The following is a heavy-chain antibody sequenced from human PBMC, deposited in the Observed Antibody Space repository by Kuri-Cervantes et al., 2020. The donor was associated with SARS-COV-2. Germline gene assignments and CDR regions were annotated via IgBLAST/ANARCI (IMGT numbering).Heavy chain of an antibody. CDR1: GYSISSGYY. CDR2: IYHSGST. V-gene: IGHV4-38-2*02. J-gene: IGHJ4*02. CDR3: ARGGVDTAMGADY. D-gene: IGHD5-18*01. Sequence: WETLSLPCTVSGYSISSGYYWGWIRQPPGKGREWIGSIYHSGSTYYNPSLKSRVTISVDTSKNPFSLKLSSVTAADTAVYYCARGGVDTAMGADYWGQGTLVTVSS.